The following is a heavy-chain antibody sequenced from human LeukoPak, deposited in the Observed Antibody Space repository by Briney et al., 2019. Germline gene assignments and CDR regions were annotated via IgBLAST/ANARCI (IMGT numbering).Heavy chain of an antibody. V-gene: IGHV4-34*01. CDR2: INHSGST. J-gene: IGHJ4*02. CDR3: ASRLRGYYYGSARASGGVY. D-gene: IGHD3-10*01. CDR1: GGSFSGYY. Sequence: PSETLSLTCAVYGGSFSGYYWSWIRQPPGKGLEWIGEINHSGSTNYNPSLKSRVTISVDTSKNQFSLKLSSVTAADTAVYYCASRLRGYYYGSARASGGVYWGQGTLVTVSS.